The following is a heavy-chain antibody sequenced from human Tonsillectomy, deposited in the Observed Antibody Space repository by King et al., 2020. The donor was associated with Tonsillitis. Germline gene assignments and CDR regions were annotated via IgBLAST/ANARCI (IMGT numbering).Heavy chain of an antibody. CDR1: GGTFIIHA. Sequence: QLVQSGAEVKKPGSSVKVSCKASGGTFIIHAISWVRQAPGQGLELMGGIIPIIGTANYAQKFQGRVTITADESTSTAYMELSSLRSEDTAVYFCASPYCISTSCYAWFDPWGQGTLVTVSS. CDR3: ASPYCISTSCYAWFDP. V-gene: IGHV1-69*01. D-gene: IGHD2-2*01. J-gene: IGHJ5*02. CDR2: IIPIIGTA.